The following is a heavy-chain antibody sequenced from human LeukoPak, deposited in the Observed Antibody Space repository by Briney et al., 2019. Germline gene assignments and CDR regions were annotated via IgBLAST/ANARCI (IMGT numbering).Heavy chain of an antibody. D-gene: IGHD6-13*01. CDR3: ARRASSSWLLDY. CDR1: GFTVSSNY. J-gene: IGHJ4*02. V-gene: IGHV3-53*01. Sequence: GGSLRLSCAASGFTVSSNYMNWVRQAPGDGLEWVSVIYSGGSTYYADSVKGRFTISRDNSKNTLYLQMNSLRAEDTAVYYCARRASSSWLLDYWGQGTLVTVSS. CDR2: IYSGGST.